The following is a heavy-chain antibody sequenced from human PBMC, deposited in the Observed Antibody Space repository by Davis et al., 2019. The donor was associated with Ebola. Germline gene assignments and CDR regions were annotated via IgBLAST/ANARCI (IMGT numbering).Heavy chain of an antibody. D-gene: IGHD3-16*01. J-gene: IGHJ4*02. Sequence: GESLKISCAVSGITFSRYAMHWVRQAPGKGLGWVTDIAYDGRYESYAESVKGRFTISRDNSKSTLYLQMNSLRLEDTAVYYCVRDYNDGIGRFDYWGQGTLVTVSS. CDR1: GITFSRYA. CDR2: IAYDGRYE. CDR3: VRDYNDGIGRFDY. V-gene: IGHV3-30*04.